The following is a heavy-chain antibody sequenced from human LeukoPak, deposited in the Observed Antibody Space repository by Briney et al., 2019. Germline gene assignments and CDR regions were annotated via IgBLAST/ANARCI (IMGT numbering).Heavy chain of an antibody. V-gene: IGHV3-48*03. CDR2: ISSSGSTI. Sequence: GGSLRLSCAASGFTFSSYEMNWVRQAPGKGLEWVSYISSSGSTIYYADSVKGRFTIPRDNAKNSLYLQMNSLRAEDTAVYYCARDWNDVYPLDYWGQGTLVTVSS. J-gene: IGHJ4*02. CDR3: ARDWNDVYPLDY. CDR1: GFTFSSYE. D-gene: IGHD1-1*01.